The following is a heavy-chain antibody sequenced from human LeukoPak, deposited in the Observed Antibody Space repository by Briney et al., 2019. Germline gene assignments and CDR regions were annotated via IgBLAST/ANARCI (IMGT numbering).Heavy chain of an antibody. J-gene: IGHJ4*02. V-gene: IGHV4-61*01. CDR2: IWPSGST. Sequence: SETLSLTCSVSGGSISSGPYFWSWIRQSPGQGLVWIGYIWPSGSTNYNPSLRSRVTMSLDTSKNQFSLKLTSVTAADTATYYCARETSLAGFASGLGFNYWGQGILVTVSS. CDR1: GGSISSGPYF. CDR3: ARETSLAGFASGLGFNY. D-gene: IGHD6-19*01.